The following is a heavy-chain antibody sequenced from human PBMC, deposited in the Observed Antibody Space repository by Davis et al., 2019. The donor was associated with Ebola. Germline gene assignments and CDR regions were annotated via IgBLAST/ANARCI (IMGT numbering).Heavy chain of an antibody. CDR1: GGSFSGYY. Sequence: PSETLSLTCAVYGGSFSGYYWSWIRQPPGKGLEWIGEINHSGSTNYNPSLKSRVTISVDTSKNQFSLKLSSVTAADTAVYYCARAGLWLMGYGMDVWGQGTTVTVSS. CDR2: INHSGST. CDR3: ARAGLWLMGYGMDV. J-gene: IGHJ6*02. D-gene: IGHD3-10*01. V-gene: IGHV4-34*09.